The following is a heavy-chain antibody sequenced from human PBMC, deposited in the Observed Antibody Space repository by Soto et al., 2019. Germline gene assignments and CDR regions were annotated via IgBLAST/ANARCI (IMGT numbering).Heavy chain of an antibody. CDR1: GYAFTTYG. D-gene: IGHD1-1*01. CDR3: ARGRYGDY. V-gene: IGHV1-18*01. CDR2: ISAHNGNT. Sequence: QVHLVQSGAKVKKPGASVKVSCKGSGYAFTTYGITWVRQAPGQGLEWMGWISAHNGNTNYAQKLQGRVTVTRDTSTSTAYMELRSLRSGDTAVYYCARGRYGDYWGQGALVTVSS. J-gene: IGHJ4*02.